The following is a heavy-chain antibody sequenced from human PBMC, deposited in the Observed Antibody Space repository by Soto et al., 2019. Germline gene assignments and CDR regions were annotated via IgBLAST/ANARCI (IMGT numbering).Heavy chain of an antibody. D-gene: IGHD4-17*01. CDR1: GGTFSSHS. V-gene: IGHV1-69*01. Sequence: VQLMQSGAEVKQPGSSVKVSCKASGGTFSSHSINWVRQAPGQGLEWMGGIITLFGTANYAQNFQGRVTITATQSTSTAYLELNSLRSYDTAVYYCASEVGYGDFSAARLDWGQGTVVTV. J-gene: IGHJ4*02. CDR2: IITLFGTA. CDR3: ASEVGYGDFSAARLD.